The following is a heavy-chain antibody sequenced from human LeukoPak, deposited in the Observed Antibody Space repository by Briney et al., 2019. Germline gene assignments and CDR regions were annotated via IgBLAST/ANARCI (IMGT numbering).Heavy chain of an antibody. D-gene: IGHD3-10*01. V-gene: IGHV3-30*02. J-gene: IGHJ4*02. Sequence: PGGSLRLSCAASGFTFSSHWMSWVRQALGKGLEWVAFIRYDGSNKYYADSVKGRFTISRDNSKNTLYLQMNSLRAEDTAVYYCAKEVHGSGSYYGTDYWGQGTLVTVSS. CDR1: GFTFSSHW. CDR3: AKEVHGSGSYYGTDY. CDR2: IRYDGSNK.